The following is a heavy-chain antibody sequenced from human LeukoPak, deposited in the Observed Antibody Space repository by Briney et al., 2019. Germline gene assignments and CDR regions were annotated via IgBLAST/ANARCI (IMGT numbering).Heavy chain of an antibody. CDR2: ISSSSSYI. D-gene: IGHD3-10*01. Sequence: GGSLRLSCAASGFTFSSYSMNWVRPAPGKGLEWVSSISSSSSYIYYADSVKGRFTISRDNAKNSLYLQMNSLRAEDTAVYYCARARITMVRGVMNYYGMDVWGQGTTVTVSS. CDR1: GFTFSSYS. CDR3: ARARITMVRGVMNYYGMDV. J-gene: IGHJ6*02. V-gene: IGHV3-21*01.